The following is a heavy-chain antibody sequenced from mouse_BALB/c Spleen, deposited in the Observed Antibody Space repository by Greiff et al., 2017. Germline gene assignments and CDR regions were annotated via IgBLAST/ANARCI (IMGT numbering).Heavy chain of an antibody. V-gene: IGHV5-17*02. J-gene: IGHJ4*01. CDR3: ARRADAYYRYGYYAMDY. CDR1: GFTFSSFG. Sequence: EVKLVESGGGLVQPGGSRKLSCAASGFTFSSFGMHWVRQAPEKGLEWVAYISSGSSTIYYADTVKGRFTISRDNPKNTLFLQMTSLRSEDTAMYYCARRADAYYRYGYYAMDYWGQGTSVTVSS. D-gene: IGHD2-14*01. CDR2: ISSGSSTI.